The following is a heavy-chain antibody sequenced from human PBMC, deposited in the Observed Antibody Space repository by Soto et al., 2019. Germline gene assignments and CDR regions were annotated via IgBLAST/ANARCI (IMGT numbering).Heavy chain of an antibody. V-gene: IGHV4-31*03. CDR1: GGSISSGGYY. CDR3: ARAPPDWNYVLGVTPPGAYYMDV. Sequence: SETLSLTCTVSGGSISSGGYYWSWIRQHPGKGLEWIGYVYYSGSTYYNPSLKSRVTISVDTSKNQFSLKLSSVTAADTAVYYCARAPPDWNYVLGVTPPGAYYMDVWGKGTTVTVSS. CDR2: VYYSGST. J-gene: IGHJ6*03. D-gene: IGHD1-7*01.